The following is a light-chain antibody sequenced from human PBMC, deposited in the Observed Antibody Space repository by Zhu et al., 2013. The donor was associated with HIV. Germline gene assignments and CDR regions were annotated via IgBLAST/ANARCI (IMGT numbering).Light chain of an antibody. CDR1: QSISSY. V-gene: IGKV3-11*01. Sequence: EIVLTQSPATLSLSPGERATLSCRASQSISSYLAWYQQKPGQPPRLLIYDATNRATGIPARFSGSGSGTDFTLTISSLEPEDFAVYYCQQRSNWPPFTFGGGTKVEIK. CDR2: DAT. J-gene: IGKJ4*01. CDR3: QQRSNWPPFT.